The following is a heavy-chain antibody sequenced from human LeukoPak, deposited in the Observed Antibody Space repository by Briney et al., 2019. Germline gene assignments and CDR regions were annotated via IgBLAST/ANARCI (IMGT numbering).Heavy chain of an antibody. D-gene: IGHD3-22*01. J-gene: IGHJ5*02. CDR3: ARDKKVITSKVWFDP. Sequence: ASVKVSCKASGYTFTSYGISWVRQAPGQGLEWMGWISDYNGNTNYAQKLQGRVTMTTDTSTSTAYMELRSLRSDDTAVYYCARDKKVITSKVWFDPWGQGTLVTVSS. CDR1: GYTFTSYG. V-gene: IGHV1-18*01. CDR2: ISDYNGNT.